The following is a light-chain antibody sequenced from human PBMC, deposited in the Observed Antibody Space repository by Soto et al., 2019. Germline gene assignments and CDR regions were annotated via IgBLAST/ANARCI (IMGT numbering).Light chain of an antibody. Sequence: LTQPASVSWSPGQSVTISCTGTSSDVGGYDYLSWYQQHPGKAPKLLIYGVSERPSGVPDRFSGSKSGSTASLTISGLQAEDEADYYCQSYDSSLSGSYVFGNGTKVTVL. CDR1: SSDVGGYDY. V-gene: IGLV2-11*01. CDR2: GVS. J-gene: IGLJ1*01. CDR3: QSYDSSLSGSYV.